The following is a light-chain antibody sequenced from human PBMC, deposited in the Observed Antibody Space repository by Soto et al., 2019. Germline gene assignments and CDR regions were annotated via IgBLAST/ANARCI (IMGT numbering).Light chain of an antibody. Sequence: QSALTQRASVSGSPGQSITISCTGTSSDVGNYNLVSWCQQHPGEAPKLLIYEGSKRPSGVSNRFSGSKFGNTASLTISGLQAEDEVDYYCCSYAGDSTWVFGAGTKLTVL. J-gene: IGLJ3*02. CDR3: CSYAGDSTWV. CDR2: EGS. CDR1: SSDVGNYNL. V-gene: IGLV2-23*01.